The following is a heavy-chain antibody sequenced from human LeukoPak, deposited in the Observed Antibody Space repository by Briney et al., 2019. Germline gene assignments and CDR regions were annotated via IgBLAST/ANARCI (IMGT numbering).Heavy chain of an antibody. J-gene: IGHJ4*02. V-gene: IGHV3-30*02. D-gene: IGHD2-15*01. CDR2: IQSDGINK. Sequence: GGSLRLSCAASGFTFSDYAMHWVRQAPGKGLAWVAFIQSDGINKYYADSVKGRFTISRDNTKNSLYLQMNSLRAEDTAVYYCARDGSEDYFDYWGQGTLVTVSS. CDR1: GFTFSDYA. CDR3: ARDGSEDYFDY.